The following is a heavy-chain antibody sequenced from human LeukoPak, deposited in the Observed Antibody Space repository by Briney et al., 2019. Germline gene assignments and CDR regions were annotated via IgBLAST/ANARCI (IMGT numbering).Heavy chain of an antibody. CDR1: GLTVNGKY. J-gene: IGHJ4*02. V-gene: IGHV3-53*01. CDR3: ANCPRAYCSGGSCYSCALY. Sequence: GGSLRLSCAASGLTVNGKYMSWVRQAPGKGLEWVSGISSGAGTYYADSVKGRFTISRDNSKNTLYLQMNSLRAEDTAIYYCANCPRAYCSGGSCYSCALYWGQGTLVTVSS. D-gene: IGHD2-15*01. CDR2: ISSGAGT.